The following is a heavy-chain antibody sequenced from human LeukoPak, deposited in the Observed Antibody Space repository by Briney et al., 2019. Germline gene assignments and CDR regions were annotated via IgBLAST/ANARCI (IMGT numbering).Heavy chain of an antibody. V-gene: IGHV3-30-3*01. Sequence: GGSLRLSCAASGFTFSSYAMHWVRQAPGKGLERVAVISYDGSNKYYADSVKGRFTISRDNSKNTLYLQMNSLRAEDTAVYYCARDLGNIVVVVAATNYYGMDVWGQGTTVTVSS. CDR1: GFTFSSYA. CDR2: ISYDGSNK. D-gene: IGHD2-15*01. J-gene: IGHJ6*02. CDR3: ARDLGNIVVVVAATNYYGMDV.